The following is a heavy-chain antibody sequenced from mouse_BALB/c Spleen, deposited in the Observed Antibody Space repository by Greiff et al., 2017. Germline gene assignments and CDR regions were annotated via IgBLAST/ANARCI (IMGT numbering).Heavy chain of an antibody. D-gene: IGHD1-1*01. V-gene: IGHV5-6-4*01. J-gene: IGHJ4*01. CDR3: TRAGIYYGSSSYAMDY. CDR2: ISSGGSYT. Sequence: EVKLMESGGGLVKPGGSLKLSCAASGFTFSSYTMSWVRQTPEKRLEWVATISSGGSYTYYPDSVKGRFTISRDNAKNTLYLQMSSLKSEDTAMYYCTRAGIYYGSSSYAMDYWGQGTSVTVSS. CDR1: GFTFSSYT.